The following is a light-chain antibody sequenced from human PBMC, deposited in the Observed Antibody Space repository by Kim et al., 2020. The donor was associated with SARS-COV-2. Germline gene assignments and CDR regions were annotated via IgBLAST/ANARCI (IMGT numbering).Light chain of an antibody. CDR2: KAS. Sequence: APGGARATITCRASQSISSRLAWYQHKPGKAPKLLIYKASVLQSGVPTRFSGSGSGTEFTLTISSLQPDDLATYYCQQYSGFSWAFGRGTKVDIK. CDR3: QQYSGFSWA. V-gene: IGKV1-5*03. CDR1: QSISSR. J-gene: IGKJ1*01.